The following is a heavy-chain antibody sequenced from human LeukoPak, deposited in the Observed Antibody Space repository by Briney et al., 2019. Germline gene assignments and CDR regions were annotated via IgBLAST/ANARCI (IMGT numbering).Heavy chain of an antibody. CDR1: GFTFSSSW. V-gene: IGHV3-7*01. CDR2: IKEDGSWK. J-gene: IGHJ5*02. D-gene: IGHD6-19*01. Sequence: SGGSLRLSCAASGFTFSSSWTCWARQAPGKGLEWVANIKEDGSWKHYAVSVQGRFTISRDNAKNSLYLQMNSLRAEDTAVYYCARDRGWYHAETWGQGTLVTVSS. CDR3: ARDRGWYHAET.